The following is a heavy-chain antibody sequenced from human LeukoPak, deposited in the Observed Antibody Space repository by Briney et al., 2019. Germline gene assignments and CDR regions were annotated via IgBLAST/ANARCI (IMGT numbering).Heavy chain of an antibody. D-gene: IGHD3-22*01. J-gene: IGHJ4*02. Sequence: ASVKVSCKASGYTFTSYYMHWVRQAPGQGLEWMGIINPSGGSTSYAQKFQGTVTMTRDTSTSTVYMELSSLRSEDTAVYYCATSALYYYDSSGYPIDYWGQGTLVTVSS. V-gene: IGHV1-46*01. CDR1: GYTFTSYY. CDR3: ATSALYYYDSSGYPIDY. CDR2: INPSGGST.